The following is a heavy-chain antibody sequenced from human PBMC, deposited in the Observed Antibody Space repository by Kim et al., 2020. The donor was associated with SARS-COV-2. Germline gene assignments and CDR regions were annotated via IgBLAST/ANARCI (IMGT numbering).Heavy chain of an antibody. J-gene: IGHJ4*02. D-gene: IGHD1-26*01. CDR2: IYYSGSA. CDR1: GGSISSYY. Sequence: SETLSLTCTVSGGSISSYYWSWIRQLPGKGLEWIGYIYYSGSADYNPYLNSRVTISVDTSRNQFSLRLSSVTAADTAVYYCARSHRYYISARGWGQGPLVTVSS. CDR3: ARSHRYYISARG. V-gene: IGHV4-59*01.